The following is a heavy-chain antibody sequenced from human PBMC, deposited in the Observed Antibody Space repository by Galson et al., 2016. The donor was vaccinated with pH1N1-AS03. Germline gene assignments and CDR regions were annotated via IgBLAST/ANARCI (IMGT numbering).Heavy chain of an antibody. CDR2: ISPGNGNT. J-gene: IGHJ4*02. CDR1: GYNFINYA. D-gene: IGHD4-17*01. CDR3: ATLYTYGFNAFDY. Sequence: SVKVSCKASGYNFINYAIHWVRQAPGQSLEWMGRISPGNGNTQFSQKFQGKVTVTRDTSATTAYMEMSSLRSEDTAVYYCATLYTYGFNAFDYWGQGTLVTVSS. V-gene: IGHV1-3*01.